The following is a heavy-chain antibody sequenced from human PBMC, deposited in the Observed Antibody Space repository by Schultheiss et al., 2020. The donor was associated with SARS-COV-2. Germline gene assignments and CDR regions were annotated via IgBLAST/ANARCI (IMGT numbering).Heavy chain of an antibody. Sequence: SETLSLTCTVSGGSISSFYWSWIRQPAGKGLEWIGRFHSSGSTYYNPSLKSRVTISVDTSKNQFSLKLSSVTAADTAVYYCARDRYCSGGSCYSVMGWGQGTLVTVSS. J-gene: IGHJ4*02. D-gene: IGHD2-15*01. V-gene: IGHV4-4*07. CDR3: ARDRYCSGGSCYSVMG. CDR1: GGSISSFY. CDR2: FHSSGST.